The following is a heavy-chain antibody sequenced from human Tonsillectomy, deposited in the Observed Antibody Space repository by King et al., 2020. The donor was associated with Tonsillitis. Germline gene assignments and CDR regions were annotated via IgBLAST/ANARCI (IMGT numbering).Heavy chain of an antibody. J-gene: IGHJ6*02. CDR3: AREGWLDYYYGMDV. Sequence: VQLVESGGGLVQPGGSLRLSCAASEFTLSNYWMSWVRQAPGKGLEWVANIKQDGGEKYYVDSVKGRFTISRDNAKNSLYLQVNSLRAEDTAVYYCAREGWLDYYYGMDVWGQGTTVTVSS. CDR1: EFTLSNYW. CDR2: IKQDGGEK. D-gene: IGHD5-12*01. V-gene: IGHV3-7*01.